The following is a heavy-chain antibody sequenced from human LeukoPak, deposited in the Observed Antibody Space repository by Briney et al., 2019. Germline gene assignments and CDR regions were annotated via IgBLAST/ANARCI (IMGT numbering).Heavy chain of an antibody. J-gene: IGHJ4*02. D-gene: IGHD2-2*01. CDR3: AREGYCSSTSCLNTWIQLWSYLDY. CDR2: ISYDGSNK. Sequence: GGSLRLSCAASGFTFSSYAMHWVRQAPGKGLEWVAVISYDGSNKYYADSVKGRFTISSDNSKNTLYLQMTSLRAEDTPVYYCAREGYCSSTSCLNTWIQLWSYLDYWGQGTLVTVSS. V-gene: IGHV3-30-3*01. CDR1: GFTFSSYA.